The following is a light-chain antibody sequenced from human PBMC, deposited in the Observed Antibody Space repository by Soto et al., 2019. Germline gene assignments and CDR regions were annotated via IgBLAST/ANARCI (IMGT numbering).Light chain of an antibody. Sequence: DIQMTHSPSTLSASVGDRVIITCRASQSINRRLAWYQQKPGKAPRLLIYDVSTLESGVPSRFGGSGSGTEFTLTISRLEPEDFALFYCHQYGSSPITFGQGTRLEIK. J-gene: IGKJ5*01. CDR3: HQYGSSPIT. CDR2: DVS. CDR1: QSINRR. V-gene: IGKV1-5*01.